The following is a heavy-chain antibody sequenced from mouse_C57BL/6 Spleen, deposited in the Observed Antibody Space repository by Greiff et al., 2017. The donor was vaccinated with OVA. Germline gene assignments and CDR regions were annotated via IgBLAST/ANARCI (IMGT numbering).Heavy chain of an antibody. CDR2: ISYDGSN. J-gene: IGHJ1*03. CDR3: ARDGDYYGSSYWYFDV. V-gene: IGHV3-6*01. Sequence: EVKLMESGPGLVKPSQSLSLTCSVTGYSITSGYYWNWIRQFPGNKLEWMGYISYDGSNNYNPSLKNRISITRDTSKNQFFLKLNSVTTEDTATYYCARDGDYYGSSYWYFDVWGTGTTVTVSS. D-gene: IGHD1-1*01. CDR1: GYSITSGYY.